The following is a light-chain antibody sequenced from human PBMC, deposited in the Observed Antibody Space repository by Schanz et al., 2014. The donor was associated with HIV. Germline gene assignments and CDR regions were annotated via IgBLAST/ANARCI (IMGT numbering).Light chain of an antibody. CDR3: CSYAGYSTFL. V-gene: IGLV2-23*02. CDR1: SSDVGDYNF. J-gene: IGLJ3*02. CDR2: DVA. Sequence: QSALTQPASVSGSPGQSIAISCTGTSSDVGDYNFPSWYQQHPGKAPKLIIFDVANRPSGVSNRFTGSTSGNTASLTISGLQAEDEADYHCCSYAGYSTFLFGGGTKLTVL.